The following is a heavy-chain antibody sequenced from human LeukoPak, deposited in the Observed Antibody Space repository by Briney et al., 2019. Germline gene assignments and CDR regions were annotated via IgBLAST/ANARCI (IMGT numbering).Heavy chain of an antibody. CDR2: ISAYNGNT. V-gene: IGHV1-18*01. Sequence: ASVKVSCKASGYTFTSYGISWVRQAPGQGLEWMGWISAYNGNTNYAQKLQGRVTMTTDTSTSTAYMELRSLRSDDTAVYYCARDKSRFYYGSGSRTIAWFDPWGQGTLVTVSS. CDR1: GYTFTSYG. J-gene: IGHJ5*02. CDR3: ARDKSRFYYGSGSRTIAWFDP. D-gene: IGHD3-10*01.